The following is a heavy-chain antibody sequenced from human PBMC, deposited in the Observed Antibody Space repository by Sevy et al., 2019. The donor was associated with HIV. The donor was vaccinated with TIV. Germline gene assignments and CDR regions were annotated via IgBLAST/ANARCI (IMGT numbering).Heavy chain of an antibody. D-gene: IGHD4-17*01. CDR2: MNPNSGNT. Sequence: ASVKVSCKASGYTFTSYDINWVRQATGQGLEWMGWMNPNSGNTGYAQKFQVRVTITRNTSISTAYMELSSLRSEDTAVYYCARAHDYGRSYYYYYMDVWGKGTTVTVSS. CDR1: GYTFTSYD. CDR3: ARAHDYGRSYYYYYMDV. V-gene: IGHV1-8*03. J-gene: IGHJ6*03.